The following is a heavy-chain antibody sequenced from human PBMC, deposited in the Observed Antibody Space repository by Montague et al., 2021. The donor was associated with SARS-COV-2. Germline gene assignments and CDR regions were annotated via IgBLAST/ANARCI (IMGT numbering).Heavy chain of an antibody. D-gene: IGHD2-15*01. CDR1: GDSISSGSYY. CDR2: INTSGRT. CDR3: AKEVVVVAASGTSWFDP. Sequence: TLSLTCTVSGDSISSGSYYWSWIRQPAGKGLEWIGSINTSGRTNYKPSLKSRVTISVDTSKNQFSLKLSSVTAADTAVYYCAKEVVVVAASGTSWFDPWGQGTLVTVSS. V-gene: IGHV4-61*02. J-gene: IGHJ5*02.